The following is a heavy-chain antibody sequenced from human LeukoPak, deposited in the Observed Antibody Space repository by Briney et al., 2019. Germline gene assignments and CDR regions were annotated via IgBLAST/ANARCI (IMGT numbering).Heavy chain of an antibody. D-gene: IGHD3-10*01. J-gene: IGHJ2*01. V-gene: IGHV3-13*01. CDR3: VRGRTGSYGWYFDL. CDR1: GFTFRNYD. CDR2: IGTAGET. Sequence: PGGSLRLSCVGSGFTFRNYDMHWVRHPSGRGLEWVSSIGTAGETYYPDSVKGRFAISRDSAKDSLYLQMNRLKAGDTAVYYCVRGRTGSYGWYFDLWGRGTLVTVSS.